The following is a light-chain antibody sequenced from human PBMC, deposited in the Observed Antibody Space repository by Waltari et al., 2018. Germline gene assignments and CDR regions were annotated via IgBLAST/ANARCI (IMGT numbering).Light chain of an antibody. CDR1: SGINVGTYR. V-gene: IGLV5-45*03. J-gene: IGLJ3*02. CDR3: MIWHTSAWV. Sequence: QAVLTQPSSLSASPGASASLTCTLRSGINVGTYRIYWYQQKPGSRPQYLLRYKSDSDKQQGSGVPSRFSASKDASANAGILLISELQSEDEADYYCMIWHTSAWVFGGGTKLTVL. CDR2: YKSDSDK.